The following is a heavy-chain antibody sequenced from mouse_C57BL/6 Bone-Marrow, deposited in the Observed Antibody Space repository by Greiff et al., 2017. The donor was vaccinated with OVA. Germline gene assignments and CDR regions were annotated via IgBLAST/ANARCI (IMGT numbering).Heavy chain of an antibody. V-gene: IGHV5-4*01. Sequence: DVKLVESGGGLVKPGGSLKLSCAASGFTFSSYAMSWVRQTPEKRLEWVATISDGGSYTYYPDNVKGRFTISRDNAKNNLYLQMSHLKSEDTAMYYLARDWDYYARSGAYRGQGTLVTVSA. D-gene: IGHD1-1*01. J-gene: IGHJ3*01. CDR2: ISDGGSYT. CDR1: GFTFSSYA. CDR3: ARDWDYYARSGAY.